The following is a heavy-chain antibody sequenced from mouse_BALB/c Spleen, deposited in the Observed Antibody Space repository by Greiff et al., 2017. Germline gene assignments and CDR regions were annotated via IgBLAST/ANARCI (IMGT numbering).Heavy chain of an antibody. J-gene: IGHJ4*01. CDR2: ISNLAYSI. CDR1: GFTFSDYG. Sequence: EVKLMESGGGLVQPGGSRKLSCAASGFTFSDYGMAWVRQAPGKGPEWVAFISNLAYSIYYADTVTGRFTISREDAKNTLYLEMSSLRSEDTAMYYCARRTGTAMDYWGQGTSVTVSS. CDR3: ARRTGTAMDY. D-gene: IGHD4-1*01. V-gene: IGHV5-15*02.